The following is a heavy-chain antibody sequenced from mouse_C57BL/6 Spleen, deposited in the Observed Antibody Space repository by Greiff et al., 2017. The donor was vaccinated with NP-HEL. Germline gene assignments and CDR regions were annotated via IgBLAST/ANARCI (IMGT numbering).Heavy chain of an antibody. Sequence: EVQLVESGPELVKPGDSVKISCKASGYSFTGYFMNWVMQSHGKSLEWIGRINPYNGDTFYNQKFKGKATLTVDKSSSTAHMELRSLTSEDSAVYYCASEYYGSSRLDYWGQGTTLTVSS. D-gene: IGHD1-1*01. CDR3: ASEYYGSSRLDY. CDR1: GYSFTGYF. V-gene: IGHV1-20*01. CDR2: INPYNGDT. J-gene: IGHJ2*01.